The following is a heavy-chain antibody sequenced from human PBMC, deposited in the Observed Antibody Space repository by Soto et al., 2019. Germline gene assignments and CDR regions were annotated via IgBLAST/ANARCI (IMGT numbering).Heavy chain of an antibody. J-gene: IGHJ4*02. CDR3: ARVVITIFGVVINLFDY. D-gene: IGHD3-3*01. CDR1: GYTFTSYG. Sequence: ASVKVSCKASGYTFTSYGISWVRQAPGQGLEWMGWISAYNGNTNYAQKLQGRVTMTTDTSTSTAYMELRSLRSDDTAAYYCARVVITIFGVVINLFDYWGQGTLVTVSS. V-gene: IGHV1-18*04. CDR2: ISAYNGNT.